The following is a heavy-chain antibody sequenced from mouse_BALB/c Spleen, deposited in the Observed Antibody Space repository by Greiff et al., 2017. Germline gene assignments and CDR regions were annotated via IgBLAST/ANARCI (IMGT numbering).Heavy chain of an antibody. CDR3: AIRRGDAMDY. V-gene: IGHV1S56*01. D-gene: IGHD1-1*01. J-gene: IGHJ4*01. Sequence: QVQLQQSGPELVKPGASVRISCKASGYTFTSYYIHWVKQRPGQGLEWIGWIYPGNVNTKYNEKFKGKATLTADKSSSTAYMQLSSLTSEDSAVYFCAIRRGDAMDYWGQGTSVTVSS. CDR1: GYTFTSYY. CDR2: IYPGNVNT.